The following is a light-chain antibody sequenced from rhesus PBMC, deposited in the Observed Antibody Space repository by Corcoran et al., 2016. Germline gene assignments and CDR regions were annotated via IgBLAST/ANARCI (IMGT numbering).Light chain of an antibody. CDR3: YSYAGTNTFDI. J-gene: IGLJ1*01. Sequence: QAALTQPPSVSGSPGQSVPISCTGTGSDIGGYNYVSWYQQHPGTAPKLMIYEVSQRPSGVSDRFSGSKSGDTASLTISGLQTEDEAEYFGYSYAGTNTFDIFGTGTRLTVL. CDR1: GSDIGGYNY. V-gene: IGLV2-32*02. CDR2: EVS.